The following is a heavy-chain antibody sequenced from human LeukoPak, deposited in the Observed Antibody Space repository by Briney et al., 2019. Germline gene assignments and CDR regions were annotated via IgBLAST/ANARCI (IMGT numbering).Heavy chain of an antibody. D-gene: IGHD5-12*01. CDR3: ARGDGYNPLDY. V-gene: IGHV4-59*01. J-gene: IGHJ4*02. Sequence: SETLSLTCTVSGGSISSYYWSWIRQPPGKGLEWIGYIYYSGSTNYNPSLKSRVTISVDTSKNQFSLKLSSVTAADTAVYYCARGDGYNPLDYWGQGTLVIVPS. CDR1: GGSISSYY. CDR2: IYYSGST.